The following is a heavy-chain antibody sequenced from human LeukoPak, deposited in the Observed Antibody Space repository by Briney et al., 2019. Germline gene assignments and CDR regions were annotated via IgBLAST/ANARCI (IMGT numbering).Heavy chain of an antibody. D-gene: IGHD6-13*01. V-gene: IGHV4-4*07. CDR3: AKDGSSWPFFDS. Sequence: SETLSLTCTVSGGSIIGYYWSWIRQPAGKGLEWIGRIHGTGGTDYNPSLKSRVTMSVDTSKNQFSLKLTSVTAADTAVYYCAKDGSSWPFFDSWGQGTPVTVSS. J-gene: IGHJ4*02. CDR2: IHGTGGT. CDR1: GGSIIGYY.